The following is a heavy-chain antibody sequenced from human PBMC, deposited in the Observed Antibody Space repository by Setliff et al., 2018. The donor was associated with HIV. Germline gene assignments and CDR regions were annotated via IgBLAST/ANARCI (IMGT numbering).Heavy chain of an antibody. J-gene: IGHJ6*02. V-gene: IGHV3-11*01. D-gene: IGHD2-21*01. CDR3: ATDNGPSYSMDI. Sequence: PGGSLRLSCAASGFTFSDYYMSWIRQAPGMGLEWVSYISSGGRTMYYADSVKGRFTISRDNAKKSLYLQMNSLKTEDTGVYFCATDNGPSYSMDIWGQGTTVTVSS. CDR2: ISSGGRTM. CDR1: GFTFSDYY.